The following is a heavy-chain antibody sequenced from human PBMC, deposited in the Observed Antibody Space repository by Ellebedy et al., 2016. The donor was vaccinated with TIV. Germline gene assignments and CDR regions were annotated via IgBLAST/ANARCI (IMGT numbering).Heavy chain of an antibody. J-gene: IGHJ4*02. CDR3: ARAADSSGWEFDY. V-gene: IGHV1-46*01. CDR2: INPSGGST. CDR1: GGTFSSYA. D-gene: IGHD6-19*01. Sequence: ASVKVSCXASGGTFSSYAISWVRQAPGQGLEWMGIINPSGGSTSYAQKFQGRVTMTRDTSTSTVYMELSSLRSEDTAVYYCARAADSSGWEFDYWGQGTLVTVSS.